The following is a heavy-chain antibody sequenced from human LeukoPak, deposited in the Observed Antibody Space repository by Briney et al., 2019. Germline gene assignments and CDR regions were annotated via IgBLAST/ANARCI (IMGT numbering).Heavy chain of an antibody. CDR3: ARDYTGYFP. J-gene: IGHJ5*02. D-gene: IGHD3-9*01. V-gene: IGHV3-23*01. Sequence: PGGSLRLSCAASGFTFSTYAMTWVRQAPGRGLEWVSAISGSGTVTYYVDSVKGRFTISRDNSKNTLYLQMNSLRAEDAAVYYCARDYTGYFPWGQGTLVIVSS. CDR2: ISGSGTVT. CDR1: GFTFSTYA.